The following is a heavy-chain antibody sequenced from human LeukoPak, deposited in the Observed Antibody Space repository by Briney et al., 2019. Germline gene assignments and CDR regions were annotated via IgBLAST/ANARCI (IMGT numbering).Heavy chain of an antibody. CDR2: INHSGST. V-gene: IGHV4-34*01. J-gene: IGHJ4*02. CDR3: ARGLVITIFGVVTKFAY. D-gene: IGHD3-3*01. CDR1: GGSFSGYY. Sequence: SETLSLTCAVYGGSFSGYYWSWIRQPPGKGLEWIGEINHSGSTNYNPSLKSRVTISVDTSKNQFSLKLSSVTAADTAVYYCARGLVITIFGVVTKFAYWGQGTLVTVSS.